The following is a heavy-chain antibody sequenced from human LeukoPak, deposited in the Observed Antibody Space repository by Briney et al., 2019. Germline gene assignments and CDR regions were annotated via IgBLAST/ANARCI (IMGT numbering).Heavy chain of an antibody. D-gene: IGHD2-2*01. J-gene: IGHJ5*02. CDR1: GYTFTSYD. CDR3: TGEYQLLRYGGRWFDP. V-gene: IGHV1-8*01. Sequence: ASVKVSCKASGYTFTSYDINWVRQATGQGLEWMGWMNPNSGNTGYAQKFQGRVTITRNTSISTAYMELSSLRSEDTAVYYCTGEYQLLRYGGRWFDPWGQGTLVTVSS. CDR2: MNPNSGNT.